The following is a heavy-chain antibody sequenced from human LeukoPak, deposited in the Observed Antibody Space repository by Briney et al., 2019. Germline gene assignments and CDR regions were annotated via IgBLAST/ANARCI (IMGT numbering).Heavy chain of an antibody. CDR1: GYSFTSYW. J-gene: IGHJ4*02. CDR3: ARPGGSSPARFDY. Sequence: GESLQISFKGSGYSFTSYWIGWGRRMPGKGLGWMGIIYPGDSDTRYSPSFQGQVTISADKSISTAYLQWSSLKASDTAMYYCARPGGSSPARFDYWGQGTLVTVSS. D-gene: IGHD1-26*01. CDR2: IYPGDSDT. V-gene: IGHV5-51*01.